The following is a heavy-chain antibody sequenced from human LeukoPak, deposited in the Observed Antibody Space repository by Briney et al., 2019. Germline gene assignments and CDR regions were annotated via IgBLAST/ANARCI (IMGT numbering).Heavy chain of an antibody. D-gene: IGHD2-2*01. V-gene: IGHV3-7*01. Sequence: GGSLRLSCTASGFTFSDYWMTWVRQAPGKGPEGVANIKQDGSQRYYVDSVRGRFTISRDNAKNSLFLQMNGLRAEDTAVYYCARDRGDQLPDYWGQGTLVTVSS. J-gene: IGHJ4*02. CDR2: IKQDGSQR. CDR1: GFTFSDYW. CDR3: ARDRGDQLPDY.